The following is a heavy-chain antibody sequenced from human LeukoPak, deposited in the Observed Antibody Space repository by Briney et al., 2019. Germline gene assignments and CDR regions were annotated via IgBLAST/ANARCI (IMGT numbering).Heavy chain of an antibody. CDR2: IYYSGST. Sequence: SETLSLTCTVSGGSISSGDYYWSWIRQPPGEGLEWIGYIYYSGSTYYNPSLKSRVTISVDTSKNQFSLKLSSVTAADTAVYYCARAYGSGSYPFDYWGQGTLVTVSS. CDR3: ARAYGSGSYPFDY. V-gene: IGHV4-30-4*01. CDR1: GGSISSGDYY. J-gene: IGHJ4*02. D-gene: IGHD3-10*01.